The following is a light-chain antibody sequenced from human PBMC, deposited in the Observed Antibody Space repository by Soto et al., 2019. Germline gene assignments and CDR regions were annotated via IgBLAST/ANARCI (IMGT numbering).Light chain of an antibody. CDR2: DTS. V-gene: IGKV3-20*01. CDR1: QSLSSNF. J-gene: IGKJ1*01. Sequence: EIVLTQSPGTLSFSPGERATLSCTASQSLSSNFLAWYQQKPGQAPRLLIYDTSSRATGIPDRFSGSGSGTDFTLTISTLEPEDFSVYHCQQYDSSPRAFGQGTKVDI. CDR3: QQYDSSPRA.